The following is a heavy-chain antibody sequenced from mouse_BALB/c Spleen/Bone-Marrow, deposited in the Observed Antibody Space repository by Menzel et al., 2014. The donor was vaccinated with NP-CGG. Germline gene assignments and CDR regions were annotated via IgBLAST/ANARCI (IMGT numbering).Heavy chain of an antibody. CDR3: ARDRRDYGKAWYFDV. CDR2: IWAGGST. J-gene: IGHJ1*01. Sequence: VMLVESGPGLVAPSQSLSITCTVSGFSLTSYGVHWVRQPPGKGLEWLGIIWAGGSTNYKSALVSRLSISKDNSKSQVFLKMNSLQTDDTAMYYCARDRRDYGKAWYFDVWGAGTTVTVSS. CDR1: GFSLTSYG. D-gene: IGHD2-1*01. V-gene: IGHV2-9*02.